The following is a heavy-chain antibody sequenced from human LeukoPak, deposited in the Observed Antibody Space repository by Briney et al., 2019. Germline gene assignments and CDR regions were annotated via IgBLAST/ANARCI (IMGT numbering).Heavy chain of an antibody. CDR2: IYYSGST. Sequence: SETLSLTCTVSGGSISSYYWSWIRQPPGKGLEWIGYIYYSGSTNYSPSLKSRVTISLDTSKNQFSLKLSSVTAAVTAVYYCAAGGHDIGYHFDYWGQGTLVTVSS. D-gene: IGHD3-16*01. J-gene: IGHJ4*02. CDR1: GGSISSYY. V-gene: IGHV4-59*08. CDR3: AAGGHDIGYHFDY.